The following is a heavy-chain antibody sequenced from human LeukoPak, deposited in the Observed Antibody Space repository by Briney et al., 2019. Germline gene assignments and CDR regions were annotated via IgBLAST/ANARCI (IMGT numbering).Heavy chain of an antibody. J-gene: IGHJ3*02. CDR1: GGSISSYY. V-gene: IGHV4-4*07. Sequence: SETLSLTCTVSGGSISSYYWSWIRQPAGKGLEWIGRIYTSGSTNYNPSLKSRVTMSVDTSKNQFPLKLSSVTAADTAVYYCARGPMTTVTTTNGGAFDIWGQGTMVAVSS. CDR2: IYTSGST. D-gene: IGHD4-17*01. CDR3: ARGPMTTVTTTNGGAFDI.